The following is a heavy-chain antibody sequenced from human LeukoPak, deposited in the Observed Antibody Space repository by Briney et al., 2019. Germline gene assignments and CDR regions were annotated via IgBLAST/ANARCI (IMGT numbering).Heavy chain of an antibody. Sequence: PSETLSLTCTVSGGSISSYYWSWIRQPPGKGLEWIGYIYYSGSTNYNPSLKSRVTISVDTSKNQLSLKLSSVTAADTAVYYCVRGAPIWFGELFFHVFDYWGQGTLVTVSS. J-gene: IGHJ4*02. CDR1: GGSISSYY. CDR3: VRGAPIWFGELFFHVFDY. V-gene: IGHV4-59*08. CDR2: IYYSGST. D-gene: IGHD3-10*01.